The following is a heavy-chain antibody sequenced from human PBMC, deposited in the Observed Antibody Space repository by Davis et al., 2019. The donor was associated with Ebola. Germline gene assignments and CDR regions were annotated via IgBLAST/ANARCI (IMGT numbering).Heavy chain of an antibody. CDR3: ARDPLRYFDWLPDF. V-gene: IGHV1-2*06. CDR2: INPNGAT. Sequence: ASVKVSCKASGYTFTGYYMHWVRQAPGQGLEWMGRINPNGATNYAQKFQGRVTMTRDASISTAYMELTRLRSDDTAMYYCARDPLRYFDWLPDFWGQGTLVTVSS. D-gene: IGHD3-9*01. CDR1: GYTFTGYY. J-gene: IGHJ4*02.